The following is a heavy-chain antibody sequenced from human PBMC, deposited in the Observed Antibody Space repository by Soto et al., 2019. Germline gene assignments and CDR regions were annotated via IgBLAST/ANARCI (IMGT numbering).Heavy chain of an antibody. J-gene: IGHJ4*02. CDR3: ARDLNYVLVY. CDR1: GFTFSSYS. CDR2: ISSSSSTI. V-gene: IGHV3-48*01. Sequence: PGGSLRLSCAASGFTFSSYSMNWVRQAPGKGLEWVSYISSSSSTIYYADSVKGRFTISRDNAKNSLYLQMNSLRAEDTAVYYCARDLNYVLVYWGQGTLVTVSS. D-gene: IGHD3-16*01.